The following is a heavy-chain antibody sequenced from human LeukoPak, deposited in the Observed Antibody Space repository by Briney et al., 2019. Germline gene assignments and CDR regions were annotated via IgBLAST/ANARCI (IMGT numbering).Heavy chain of an antibody. Sequence: SETLSLTCTVSGGSISSGGYYWSWIRQHPGKGLEWIGYIYYSGSTYYNPSLKSRVTISVDTSKNQFSLKLSSVTAADTAVYYCARGPGEMATISPFDYWGRGTLVTVSS. J-gene: IGHJ4*02. V-gene: IGHV4-31*03. CDR1: GGSISSGGYY. CDR3: ARGPGEMATISPFDY. D-gene: IGHD5-24*01. CDR2: IYYSGST.